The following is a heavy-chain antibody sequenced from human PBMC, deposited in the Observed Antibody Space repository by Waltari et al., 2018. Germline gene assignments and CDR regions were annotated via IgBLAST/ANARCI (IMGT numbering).Heavy chain of an antibody. Sequence: EVQLVESGGNLVQPGGSLRLSCAASGFTFTSHWMHWVRQAPGKGLVWCPRKNSAGGTTRDADDVTGRLDISGDNAKKTLYREVKRLRAEDTAVYFCAGGPQSGAGSAWYGWFDPWGQGTLVTVSS. D-gene: IGHD6-13*01. J-gene: IGHJ5*02. CDR2: KNSAGGTT. CDR1: GFTFTSHW. CDR3: AGGPQSGAGSAWYGWFDP. V-gene: IGHV3-74*01.